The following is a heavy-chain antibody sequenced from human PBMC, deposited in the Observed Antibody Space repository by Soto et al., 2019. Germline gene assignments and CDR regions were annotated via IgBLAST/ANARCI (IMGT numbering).Heavy chain of an antibody. CDR1: GCNFGTSS. V-gene: IGHV1-58*02. D-gene: IGHD1-1*01. J-gene: IGHJ5*02. CDR2: ILVGTGDT. CDR3: AADRSPTNPSNWVDP. Sequence: QMQLVQSGPEVKKPGTSVRVPCKASGCNFGTSSIQWMRQARGHRLEWIGWILVGTGDTNYAQRFQERASVTRDMYKNTANMELSSLTSEDNAIYYCAADRSPTNPSNWVDPWGQGTLVTVSS.